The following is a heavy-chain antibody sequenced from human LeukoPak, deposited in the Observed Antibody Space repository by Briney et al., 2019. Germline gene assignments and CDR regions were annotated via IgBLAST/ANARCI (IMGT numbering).Heavy chain of an antibody. Sequence: ASVNVSCRASGYTFTSYYMHWVRQAPGQGLEWMGIINPSGGSTSYAQKFQGRVTMTRDTPTSTVYMELSSLRSEDTAVYYCARDLGLRYFDWDNWFDPWGQGTLVTLSS. CDR3: ARDLGLRYFDWDNWFDP. CDR1: GYTFTSYY. J-gene: IGHJ5*02. V-gene: IGHV1-46*01. CDR2: INPSGGST. D-gene: IGHD3-9*01.